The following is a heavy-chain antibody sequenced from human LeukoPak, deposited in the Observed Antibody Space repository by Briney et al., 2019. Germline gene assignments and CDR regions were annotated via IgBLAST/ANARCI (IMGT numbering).Heavy chain of an antibody. J-gene: IGHJ4*02. CDR2: ISHSGST. CDR1: GYSISSGYY. D-gene: IGHD6-19*01. Sequence: SETLSLTCTVSGYSISSGYYWGWIRQPPGKGLEWIATISHSGSTYCNPSLKSQVTISVDTSKNQFSLKLSSVTAADTAVYYCARGGLDYFDSWGQGTLVTVSS. V-gene: IGHV4-38-2*02. CDR3: ARGGLDYFDS.